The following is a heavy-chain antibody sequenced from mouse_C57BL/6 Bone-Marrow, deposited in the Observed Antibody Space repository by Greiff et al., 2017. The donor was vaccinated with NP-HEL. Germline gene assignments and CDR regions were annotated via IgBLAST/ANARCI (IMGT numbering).Heavy chain of an antibody. CDR2: INPNNGGT. D-gene: IGHD3-2*02. CDR1: GYTFTSYW. J-gene: IGHJ2*01. Sequence: QVQLQQPGTELVKPGASVKLSCKASGYTFTSYWMHWLKQRPGQGLEWIGNINPNNGGTNDNEKFKNKATLTVDKSSSTAYMQLSSTTSEDSAVYYCARDSGYAFDYWGKGTTLTVSS. CDR3: ARDSGYAFDY. V-gene: IGHV1-53*01.